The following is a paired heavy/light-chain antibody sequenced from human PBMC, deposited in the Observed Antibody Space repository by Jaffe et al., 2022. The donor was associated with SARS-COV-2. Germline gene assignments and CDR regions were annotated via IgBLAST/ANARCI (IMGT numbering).Heavy chain of an antibody. CDR1: GFTFSDYW. CDR3: AGVGDFSGDHVRYDY. D-gene: IGHD4-17*01. V-gene: IGHV3-74*03. J-gene: IGHJ4*02. CDR2: IKSDEIST. Sequence: EVQLVESGGGLVQPGGSLRLSCAASGFTFSDYWMHWVRQAPGKGLVWVSRIKSDEISTAYADSVKGRFTISRDNAKNTLYLQMNSLRAEDTAVYYCAGVGDFSGDHVRYDYWGQGTLVTVSS.
Light chain of an antibody. CDR2: STS. V-gene: IGLV7-43*01. CDR1: TGAVTSGYY. Sequence: QTVVTQEPSLTVSPGGTVTLTCASSTGAVTSGYYPIWFQQKPGQAPRTLIYSTSNKHSWTPARFSGSLLGGKAALTLSGVQPEDEADYYCLLYYGGPWVFGGGTKLTVL. J-gene: IGLJ3*02. CDR3: LLYYGGPWV.